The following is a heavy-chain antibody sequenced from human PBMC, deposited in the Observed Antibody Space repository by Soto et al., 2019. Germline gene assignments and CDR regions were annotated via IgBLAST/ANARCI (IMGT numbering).Heavy chain of an antibody. Sequence: EVQLLESGGGLVQPGGSLRLSCAASGFTFSSYAMSWVRQAPGKGLEWDSAISGSGGSTYYADSVKGRFTISRDNSKNTLYLQMNSLRAEDTAVYYCAKDPTLNYDILTGYFNYYYYGMDVWGQGTTVTVSS. CDR2: ISGSGGST. J-gene: IGHJ6*02. CDR3: AKDPTLNYDILTGYFNYYYYGMDV. CDR1: GFTFSSYA. V-gene: IGHV3-23*01. D-gene: IGHD3-9*01.